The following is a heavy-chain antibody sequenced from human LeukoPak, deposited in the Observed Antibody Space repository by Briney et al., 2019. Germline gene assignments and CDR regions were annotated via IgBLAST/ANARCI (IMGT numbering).Heavy chain of an antibody. CDR2: INPSSGGT. CDR1: GYTFTGYY. D-gene: IGHD2-2*01. CDR3: ARDYCSSTSCLFDY. J-gene: IGHJ4*02. V-gene: IGHV1-2*06. Sequence: ASVKVSCTVSGYTFTGYYLHWVRQAPGQGLEWMGRINPSSGGTEYAQKFQGRVTMTRDTSISTAYMDLSRLRSDDTAVYYCARDYCSSTSCLFDYWGQGTLVTVSS.